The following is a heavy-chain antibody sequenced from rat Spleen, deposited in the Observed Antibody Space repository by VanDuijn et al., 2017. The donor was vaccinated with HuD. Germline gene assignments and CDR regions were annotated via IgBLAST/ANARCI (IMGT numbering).Heavy chain of an antibody. CDR3: ARDAGRLRY. D-gene: IGHD1-6*01. V-gene: IGHV2-43*01. J-gene: IGHJ2*01. CDR1: GFSLTRYH. CDR2: IWTGGSK. Sequence: QAQLKESGPGLVQPSPTLSLTRTVSGFSLTRYHVTWVRQPPGKGLEWMGVIWTGGSKSYNSLLKSRLSIIRDISKNQVFLRMSSLQTEDTATYYCARDAGRLRYWGQGVMVTVSS.